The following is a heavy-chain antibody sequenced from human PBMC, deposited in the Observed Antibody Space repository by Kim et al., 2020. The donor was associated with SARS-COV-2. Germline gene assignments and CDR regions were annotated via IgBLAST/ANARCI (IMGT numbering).Heavy chain of an antibody. J-gene: IGHJ4*02. V-gene: IGHV4-39*01. CDR2: IYYSGST. CDR1: GGSISSSSYY. Sequence: SETLSLTCTVSGGSISSSSYYWGWIRQPPGKGLEWIGSIYYSGSTYYNPSLKSRVTISVDTSKNQFSLKLSSVTAADTAVYYCASSGWYYFDYWGQGTLVTVSS. CDR3: ASSGWYYFDY. D-gene: IGHD6-19*01.